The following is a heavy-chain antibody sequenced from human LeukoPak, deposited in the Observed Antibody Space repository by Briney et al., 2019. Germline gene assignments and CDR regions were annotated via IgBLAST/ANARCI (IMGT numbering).Heavy chain of an antibody. CDR2: INTSAGNP. D-gene: IGHD6-19*01. CDR3: ARAPYSSGGYFAY. V-gene: IGHV7-4-1*02. CDR1: GYTFTNYA. J-gene: IGHJ4*02. Sequence: ASEKVSCKACGYTFTNYAMIWVRQAPGHALEWMGWINTSAGNPTYAQGSTRRFVFSLDTSVSPAQQISSPDVEDTAVYYCARAPYSSGGYFAYERQGTLVTVPS.